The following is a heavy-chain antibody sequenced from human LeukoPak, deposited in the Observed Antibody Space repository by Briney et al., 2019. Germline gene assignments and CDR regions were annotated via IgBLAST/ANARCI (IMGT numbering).Heavy chain of an antibody. CDR1: GYSISSGYY. V-gene: IGHV4-38-2*02. J-gene: IGHJ4*02. CDR3: ARWGYSYGFDY. D-gene: IGHD5-18*01. Sequence: SETLSLTCTVSGYSISSGYYWGWIRQPPGKGQEWIGSIYHSGSTYYNPSLKSRVTISVDTSKNQFSLKLSSVTAADTAVYYCARWGYSYGFDYWGQGTLVTVSS. CDR2: IYHSGST.